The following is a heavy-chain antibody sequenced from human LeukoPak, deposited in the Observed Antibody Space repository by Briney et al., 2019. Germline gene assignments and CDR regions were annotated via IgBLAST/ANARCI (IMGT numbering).Heavy chain of an antibody. Sequence: QPGRSLRLSCAASGFIFSDYGMHWVRQAPGKGLEWVAFISYDGTNKDYADSVKGRFAISGDNSKNTLYLQMNSLTTEDTAMYYCAKGPCRGGNCYFDYWGQGTLVTVSS. CDR2: ISYDGTNK. CDR3: AKGPCRGGNCYFDY. J-gene: IGHJ4*02. V-gene: IGHV3-30*18. CDR1: GFIFSDYG. D-gene: IGHD2-15*01.